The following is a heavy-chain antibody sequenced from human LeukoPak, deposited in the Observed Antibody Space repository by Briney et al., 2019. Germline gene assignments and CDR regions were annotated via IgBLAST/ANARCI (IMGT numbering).Heavy chain of an antibody. CDR3: ARHSRGYDFPATYYYYYDMDV. J-gene: IGHJ6*03. CDR2: IYYSGST. CDR1: GGPISSYC. Sequence: TSDPLSLTCTVSGGPISSYCWSWLRQPPGKGLEWIGYIYYSGSTNYNPSHKSRVTISVDTSKNQFSLKLSSVTAADTAVYYCARHSRGYDFPATYYYYYDMDVWGKGTTVTVSS. V-gene: IGHV4-59*08. D-gene: IGHD5-12*01.